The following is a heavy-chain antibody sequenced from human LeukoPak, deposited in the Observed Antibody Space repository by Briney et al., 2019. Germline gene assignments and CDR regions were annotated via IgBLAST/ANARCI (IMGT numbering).Heavy chain of an antibody. Sequence: GGSLRLSCAASGFTFSSYSMNWVRQAPGKGLEWVSSISSSSSYIYYADSVKGRFTISRDNAKNSLYLQMNSLRAEDTAVYYCARDPYSSSWYVDHWGQGTLVTVSS. CDR1: GFTFSSYS. CDR2: ISSSSSYI. V-gene: IGHV3-21*01. CDR3: ARDPYSSSWYVDH. D-gene: IGHD6-13*01. J-gene: IGHJ5*02.